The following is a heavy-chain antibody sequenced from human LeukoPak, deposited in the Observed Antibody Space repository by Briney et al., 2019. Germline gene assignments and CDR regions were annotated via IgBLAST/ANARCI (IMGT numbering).Heavy chain of an antibody. J-gene: IGHJ3*02. D-gene: IGHD2-2*01. CDR1: GFTFSSYN. CDR3: AREDDYQNAFDI. V-gene: IGHV3-21*01. Sequence: GGSLRLSCAASGFTFSSYNMNWVRQAPGKGLEWVSSISSSSGYIYYADSVMGRFTISRDNAKNSLYLQMNSLRAEDTAVYYCAREDDYQNAFDIWGQGTMVTVSS. CDR2: ISSSSGYI.